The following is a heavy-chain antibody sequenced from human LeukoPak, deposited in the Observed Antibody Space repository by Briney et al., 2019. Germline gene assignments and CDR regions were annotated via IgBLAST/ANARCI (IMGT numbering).Heavy chain of an antibody. CDR3: ARATRITIFGVVIPIYYYYGMDV. V-gene: IGHV3-74*03. D-gene: IGHD3-3*01. J-gene: IGHJ6*02. Sequence: GGSLRLSCAASGLTFSTHWMHWVRQAPGKGLVWVSRIYSDENYTTYADSVKGRFTISRDNAKNTLYLQMNSLRAEDTAVYYCARATRITIFGVVIPIYYYYGMDVWGQGTTVTVSS. CDR2: IYSDENYT. CDR1: GLTFSTHW.